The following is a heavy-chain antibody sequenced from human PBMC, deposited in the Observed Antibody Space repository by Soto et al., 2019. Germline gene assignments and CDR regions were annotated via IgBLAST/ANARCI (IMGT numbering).Heavy chain of an antibody. Sequence: GESLKISCKGSGYSFTSYWIGWVRQMPGKGLEWMGIIYPGDSDTRYSPSFQGQVTISADKSISTAYLQWSSLKASDTAMYYCARHGGTESSLYYYYGMDVWGQGTTVTVSS. D-gene: IGHD3-3*01. CDR3: ARHGGTESSLYYYYGMDV. J-gene: IGHJ6*02. V-gene: IGHV5-51*01. CDR2: IYPGDSDT. CDR1: GYSFTSYW.